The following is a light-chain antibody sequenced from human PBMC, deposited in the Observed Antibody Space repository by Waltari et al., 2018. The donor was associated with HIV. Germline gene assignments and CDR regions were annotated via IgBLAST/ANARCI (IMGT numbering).Light chain of an antibody. CDR1: SSNIGAGYD. J-gene: IGLJ2*01. V-gene: IGLV1-40*01. CDR2: ANT. Sequence: QSVLTQPPSVSGAPGQRVTISCTGSSSNIGAGYDVHWYQQVPGTAPKLLIGANTTRPSAGPDRFSASKSGASPSLAITGLQAEDEADYYCQSYDSSLTGSVFGGGTKLTVL. CDR3: QSYDSSLTGSV.